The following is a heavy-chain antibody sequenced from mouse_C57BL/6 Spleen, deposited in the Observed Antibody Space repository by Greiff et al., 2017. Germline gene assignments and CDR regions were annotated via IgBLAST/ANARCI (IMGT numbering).Heavy chain of an antibody. CDR1: GFTFSSYA. Sequence: EVKLVESGGGLVKPGGSLKLSCAASGFTFSSYAMSWVRQTPEKRLERVATISDGGSYTYYPDNVKGRFTISRDNAKNNLYLQMSHLKSEDTAMYYCARDGTGPWYFDVWGTGTTVTVSS. CDR2: ISDGGSYT. CDR3: ARDGTGPWYFDV. V-gene: IGHV5-4*01. D-gene: IGHD4-1*01. J-gene: IGHJ1*03.